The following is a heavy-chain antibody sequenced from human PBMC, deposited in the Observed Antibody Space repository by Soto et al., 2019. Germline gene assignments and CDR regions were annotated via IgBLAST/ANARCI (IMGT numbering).Heavy chain of an antibody. D-gene: IGHD3-9*01. V-gene: IGHV5-51*01. Sequence: GESLKISCKGSGYSFTSYWIGWVRQMPGKGLEWMGIIYPGDSDTRYSPSFQGQVTISADKSISTAYLQWSSLKASDTAMYYCARQEYYDILTGDVNWFDPWGQGTLVTVSS. J-gene: IGHJ5*02. CDR1: GYSFTSYW. CDR3: ARQEYYDILTGDVNWFDP. CDR2: IYPGDSDT.